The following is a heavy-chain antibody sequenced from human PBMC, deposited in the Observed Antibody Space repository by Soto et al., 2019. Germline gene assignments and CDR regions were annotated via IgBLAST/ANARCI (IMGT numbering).Heavy chain of an antibody. CDR1: GGTFSSYT. CDR3: AREEYYYGSGSYSYYFDY. D-gene: IGHD3-10*01. V-gene: IGHV1-69*08. Sequence: QVQLVQSGAEVKKPGSSVKVSCKASGGTFSSYTISWVRQAPGQGLEWMGRIIPILGIANYAQKFQGRVTLTADKDTSTAYMELSSLRSEDTAVYYCAREEYYYGSGSYSYYFDYLGQGTLVTVSS. J-gene: IGHJ4*02. CDR2: IIPILGIA.